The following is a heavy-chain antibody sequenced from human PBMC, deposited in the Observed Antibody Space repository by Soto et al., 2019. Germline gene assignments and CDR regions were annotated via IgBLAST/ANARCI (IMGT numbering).Heavy chain of an antibody. CDR2: ISYDGSNK. V-gene: IGHV3-30-3*01. CDR3: ARDYYRFNSGYGFSMDV. J-gene: IGHJ6*02. CDR1: VFTFSSYA. Sequence: PGWSLRLSCAASVFTFSSYAMHWVRQAPGKGLEWVAVISYDGSNKYYADSVKGRFTISRDNSKNTLYLQMNSLRAEDTAVYYCARDYYRFNSGYGFSMDVWGQGTTVTVSS. D-gene: IGHD5-12*01.